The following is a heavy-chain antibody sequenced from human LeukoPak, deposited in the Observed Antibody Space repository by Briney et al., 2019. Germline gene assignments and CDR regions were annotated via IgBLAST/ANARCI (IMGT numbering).Heavy chain of an antibody. V-gene: IGHV4-30-2*01. CDR3: ARDRGHRYCSGGSCPWY. D-gene: IGHD2-15*01. CDR2: IYHGGGT. J-gene: IGHJ4*02. Sequence: SETLSLTCAVSGGSISGGDYSWSWIRQPPGKGLEWVGYIYHGGGTYYNPSLKRRVTVSVDRSKNQFSLTLNSVTAADTAVYYCARDRGHRYCSGGSCPWYWGQGTLVTVSS. CDR1: GGSISGGDYS.